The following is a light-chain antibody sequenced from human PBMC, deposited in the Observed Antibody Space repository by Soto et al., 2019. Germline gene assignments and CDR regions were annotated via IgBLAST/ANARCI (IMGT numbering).Light chain of an antibody. J-gene: IGKJ1*01. CDR3: HQRQSWPRT. CDR1: QSISSW. Sequence: DIQMTQSPSTLSASVGDRVTITCRASQSISSWLAWYQQKPGKAPKLLIYDASSLESGVPSRFSGSGSGTEFTLTISSLEPEDFAVYYCHQRQSWPRTFGQGTKVDIK. V-gene: IGKV1-5*01. CDR2: DAS.